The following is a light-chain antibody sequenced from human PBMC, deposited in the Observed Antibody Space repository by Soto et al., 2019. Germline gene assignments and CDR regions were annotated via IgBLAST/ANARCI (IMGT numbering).Light chain of an antibody. CDR3: SSYTSSSTWV. CDR1: SSDVGGYNY. Sequence: QSVLTQPASVSGSRGQSITISCTGTSSDVGGYNYVSWYQQHPGKAPKLMIYEVSNRPSGVSNRLSGSKSGNTASLTISGLQAEDEADSYCSSYTSSSTWVFGGGTKLPVL. V-gene: IGLV2-14*01. CDR2: EVS. J-gene: IGLJ3*02.